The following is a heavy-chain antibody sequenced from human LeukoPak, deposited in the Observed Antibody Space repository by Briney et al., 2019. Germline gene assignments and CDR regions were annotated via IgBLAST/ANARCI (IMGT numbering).Heavy chain of an antibody. CDR1: GFTFSNYA. CDR2: ISGSGGST. V-gene: IGHV3-23*01. D-gene: IGHD3-10*01. Sequence: GGSLRLSCAASGFTFSNYAMSWVRQAPGKGLEWVSGISGSGGSTYYAESVKGRFPISRDNSKNTLYLQMNSLRAEDTALHYCAKWFGEPFFDYWGQGTLVTVSS. J-gene: IGHJ4*02. CDR3: AKWFGEPFFDY.